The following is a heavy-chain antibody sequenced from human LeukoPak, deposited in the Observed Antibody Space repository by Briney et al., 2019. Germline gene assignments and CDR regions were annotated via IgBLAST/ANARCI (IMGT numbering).Heavy chain of an antibody. V-gene: IGHV3-30*18. CDR2: ISYDGSNK. CDR1: GFTFSSYG. J-gene: IGHJ6*04. Sequence: GRSLRLSCAASGFTFSSYGMHWVRQAPGKGLEWVAVISYDGSNKYCADSVKGRFTISRDNSKNTLYLQMNSLRAEDTAVYYCAKGSSSSSWYLRHYYYYGMDVWGKGTTVTVSS. CDR3: AKGSSSSSWYLRHYYYYGMDV. D-gene: IGHD6-13*01.